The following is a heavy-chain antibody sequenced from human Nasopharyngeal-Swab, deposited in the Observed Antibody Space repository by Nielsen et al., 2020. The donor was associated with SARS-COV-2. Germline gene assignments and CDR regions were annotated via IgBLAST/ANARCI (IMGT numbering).Heavy chain of an antibody. V-gene: IGHV3-48*02. J-gene: IGHJ1*01. CDR2: ITRSSSTI. D-gene: IGHD6-19*01. CDR1: GFTFSTYG. Sequence: GESLKISCAASGFTFSTYGMNWFRQAPGKGLEWISHITRSSSTIYYADSVKGRFTISRDDAKNSLYLQMNSLRDEDTAVYYCARGDVYNNGWPYFQHWGQGALVTVSS. CDR3: ARGDVYNNGWPYFQH.